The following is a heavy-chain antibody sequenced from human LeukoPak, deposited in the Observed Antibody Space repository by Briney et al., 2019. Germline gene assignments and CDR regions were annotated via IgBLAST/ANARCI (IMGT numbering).Heavy chain of an antibody. D-gene: IGHD4-17*01. Sequence: SETLSLTCTVSGGSISSYYWSWIRQPPGKGLEWIGYIYYSGSTNYNPSLKSRVTISVDTSKNQFSLKLSSVTAADTAVYYCASQPATYGDSLYYVYWGQGTLVTVSS. V-gene: IGHV4-59*08. CDR3: ASQPATYGDSLYYVY. J-gene: IGHJ4*02. CDR1: GGSISSYY. CDR2: IYYSGST.